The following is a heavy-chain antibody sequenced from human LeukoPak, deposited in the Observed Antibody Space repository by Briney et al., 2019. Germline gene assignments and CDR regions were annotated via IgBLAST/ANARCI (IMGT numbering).Heavy chain of an antibody. D-gene: IGHD2-2*02. J-gene: IGHJ4*02. CDR3: ARQRGYCSSTSCYTDY. V-gene: IGHV5-51*01. Sequence: GESLKISCKGSGYRFTSYWIGWVRQMPGKGLEWMGIIYPGDSDTRYSPSFQGQVTISADKSISTAYLQWSSLKASDTAMYYCARQRGYCSSTSCYTDYWGQGTLVTVSS. CDR1: GYRFTSYW. CDR2: IYPGDSDT.